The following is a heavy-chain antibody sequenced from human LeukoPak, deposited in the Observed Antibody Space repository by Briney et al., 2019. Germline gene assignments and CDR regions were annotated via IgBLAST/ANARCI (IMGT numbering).Heavy chain of an antibody. J-gene: IGHJ6*02. CDR2: IIPIFGTA. CDR3: AREPGRITIFSAYYCYGMDV. CDR1: GGTFSSYA. Sequence: SVKVSCKASGGTFSSYAISWVRQAPGQGLEWMGGIIPIFGTANYAQKFQGRVTITTDESTSTAYMELSSLRSEDTAVYYCAREPGRITIFSAYYCYGMDVWGQGTTVTVSS. D-gene: IGHD3-9*01. V-gene: IGHV1-69*05.